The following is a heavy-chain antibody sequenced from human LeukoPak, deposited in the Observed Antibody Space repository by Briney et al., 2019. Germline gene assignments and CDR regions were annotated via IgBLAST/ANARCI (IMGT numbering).Heavy chain of an antibody. CDR2: INGDGSST. Sequence: PGGSLRLSCAVSGFTFSRHWMHWVRQAPGKGLVWVSRINGDGSSTSYADSVKGRFAISRDNVKNTLYLQMNSLRAEDTAVYYCAKDGGSYNWGQGTLVTVSS. CDR1: GFTFSRHW. D-gene: IGHD1-26*01. CDR3: AKDGGSYN. V-gene: IGHV3-74*01. J-gene: IGHJ4*02.